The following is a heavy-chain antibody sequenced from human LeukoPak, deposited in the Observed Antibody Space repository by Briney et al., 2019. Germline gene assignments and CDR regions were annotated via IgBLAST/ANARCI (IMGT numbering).Heavy chain of an antibody. CDR1: GYTFTGYY. D-gene: IGHD2-2*01. CDR3: ARLWDIVVVPAADAEYFQH. J-gene: IGHJ1*01. V-gene: IGHV1-2*02. CDR2: INPNSGGT. Sequence: GASVKVSCKASGYTFTGYYMHWVRQAPGQGLEWMGWINPNSGGTNYAQKFQGRVTMTRDTSISTAYMELSRLRSDDTAVYYCARLWDIVVVPAADAEYFQHWGQGTLVTVSS.